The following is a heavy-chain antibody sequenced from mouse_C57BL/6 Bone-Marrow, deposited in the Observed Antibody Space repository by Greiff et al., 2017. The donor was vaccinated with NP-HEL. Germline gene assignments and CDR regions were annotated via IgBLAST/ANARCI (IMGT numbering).Heavy chain of an antibody. CDR1: GFSFNTYA. CDR3: VSRYGNYGAMDY. CDR2: IRSKSNNYAT. D-gene: IGHD2-1*01. Sequence: EVMLVESGGGLVQPKGSLKLSCAASGFSFNTYAMNWVRQAPGKGLEWVARIRSKSNNYATYYADSVKDRFTISRDDSESMLYLQMNNLKTEDTAMYYCVSRYGNYGAMDYWGQGTSVTVSS. J-gene: IGHJ4*01. V-gene: IGHV10-1*01.